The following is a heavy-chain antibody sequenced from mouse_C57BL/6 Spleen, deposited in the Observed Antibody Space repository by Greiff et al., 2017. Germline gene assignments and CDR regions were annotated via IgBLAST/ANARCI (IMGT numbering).Heavy chain of an antibody. CDR2: IHPNSGST. J-gene: IGHJ3*01. V-gene: IGHV1-64*01. CDR3: ARSFYDGYLFAY. D-gene: IGHD2-3*01. CDR1: GYTFTSYW. Sequence: QVQLKQPGAELVKPGASVKLSCKASGYTFTSYWMHWVKQRPGQGLEWIGMIHPNSGSTNYNEKFKSKATLTVDKSSSTAYMQLSSLTSEDSAVYYCARSFYDGYLFAYWGQGTLVTVSA.